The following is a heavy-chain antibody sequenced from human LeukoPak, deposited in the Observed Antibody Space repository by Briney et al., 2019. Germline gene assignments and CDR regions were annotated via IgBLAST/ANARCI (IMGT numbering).Heavy chain of an antibody. J-gene: IGHJ6*02. CDR2: MNPNSGNT. V-gene: IGHV1-8*01. Sequence: ASVKVSCKASGYTFTCYDINWVRQATGQGLEWMGWMNPNSGNTGYAQKFQGRVTMTRNTSISTAYMELSSLRSEDTAVYYCARGSPSQPKSLRYFDWAYYYYGMDVWGQGTTVTVSS. D-gene: IGHD3-9*01. CDR3: ARGSPSQPKSLRYFDWAYYYYGMDV. CDR1: GYTFTCYD.